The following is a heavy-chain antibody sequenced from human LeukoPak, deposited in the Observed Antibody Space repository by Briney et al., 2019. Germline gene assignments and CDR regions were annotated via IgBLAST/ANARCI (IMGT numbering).Heavy chain of an antibody. CDR3: AREDSNWPNYYYYGMDV. Sequence: GGSLRLSCAASGFTFSSYWMSWVRQAPGKGLEWVANIKQDGSEKYYVDSVKGRFTISRDNAKNSLYLQMNSLRAEDTAVYYCAREDSNWPNYYYYGMDVWGQGTTVTVSS. D-gene: IGHD1-1*01. J-gene: IGHJ6*02. CDR2: IKQDGSEK. CDR1: GFTFSSYW. V-gene: IGHV3-7*01.